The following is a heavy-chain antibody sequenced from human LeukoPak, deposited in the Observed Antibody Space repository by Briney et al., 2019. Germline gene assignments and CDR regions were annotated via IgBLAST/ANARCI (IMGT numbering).Heavy chain of an antibody. CDR3: ARVGYDSSGYYPNFDY. CDR1: GGSISSGGYY. D-gene: IGHD3-22*01. Sequence: PSETLSPTCTVSGGSISSGGYYWSWIRQHPGKGLEWIGYIYYSGSTYYNPSLKSRVTISVDTSKNQFSLKLSSVTAADTAVYYCARVGYDSSGYYPNFDYWGQGTLVTVSS. CDR2: IYYSGST. J-gene: IGHJ4*02. V-gene: IGHV4-31*03.